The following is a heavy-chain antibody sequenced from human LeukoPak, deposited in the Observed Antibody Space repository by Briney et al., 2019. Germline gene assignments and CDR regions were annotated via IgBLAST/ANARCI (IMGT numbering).Heavy chain of an antibody. J-gene: IGHJ4*02. Sequence: GGSLRLSCAASGFTSSSYWMHWVRHAPGKGLVWVSHITTDGSSTNYADSVKGRFTISRDNPKNTLYLQMNSLRAEDTAVYYCARGGVGTTFDYWGQGTLVTVSS. V-gene: IGHV3-74*01. CDR3: ARGGVGTTFDY. D-gene: IGHD1-26*01. CDR1: GFTSSSYW. CDR2: ITTDGSST.